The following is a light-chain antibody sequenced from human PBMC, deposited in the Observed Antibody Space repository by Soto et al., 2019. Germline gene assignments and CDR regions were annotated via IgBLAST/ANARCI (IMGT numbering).Light chain of an antibody. V-gene: IGLV2-14*01. CDR3: SSYTSSSTLRV. CDR1: XXDVGGYNY. CDR2: DVS. J-gene: IGLJ2*01. Sequence: QSALTQPASVSGSPGQSITISCTGXXXDVGGYNYVSWYQQHPGKAPKLMIYDVSNRPSGVSNRFSGSKSGNTASLTISGLQAEDEADYYCSSYTSSSTLRVFGGGTKVTVL.